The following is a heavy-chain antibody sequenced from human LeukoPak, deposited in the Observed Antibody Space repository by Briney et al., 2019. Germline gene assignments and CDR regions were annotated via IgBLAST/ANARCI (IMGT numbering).Heavy chain of an antibody. Sequence: SGGSLRLSCAASGFTFSSYTMHWVRQIPGERPEWVSSISGDTTYIYYADSLKGRFTISRDNTNTSLFLQMNSLRAEDTATYFCAKALVENDSFEYWGQGTQVIVSS. CDR1: GFTFSSYT. J-gene: IGHJ4*02. CDR3: AKALVENDSFEY. CDR2: ISGDTTYI. D-gene: IGHD2/OR15-2a*01. V-gene: IGHV3-21*01.